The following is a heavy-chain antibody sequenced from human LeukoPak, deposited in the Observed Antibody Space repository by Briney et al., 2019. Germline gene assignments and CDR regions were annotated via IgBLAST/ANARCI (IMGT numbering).Heavy chain of an antibody. J-gene: IGHJ4*02. CDR3: ARPKDSGDSVVAFDS. Sequence: PGESLRLSCAASGFTFSSYWMHWVRQAPGKGLAWVSRINKDGSSTTYADSVKGRFTISRDNAENTLYLQLSSLRGEDTAVYYCARPKDSGDSVVAFDSWGQGALVTVSS. CDR1: GFTFSSYW. V-gene: IGHV3-74*01. D-gene: IGHD4-17*01. CDR2: INKDGSST.